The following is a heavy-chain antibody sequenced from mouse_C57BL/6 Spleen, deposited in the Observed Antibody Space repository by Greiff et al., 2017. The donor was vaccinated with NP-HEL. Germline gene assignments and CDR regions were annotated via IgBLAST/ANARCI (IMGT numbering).Heavy chain of an antibody. Sequence: QVQLQQSGAELVRPGTSVKLSCKASGYTFTSYWMHWVKQRPGQGLEWIGVIDPSDSYTNYNQKFKGKATLTVDTSSSTAYMQLSSLTSEDSAVYYCASTGTGAYWGQGTLVTVSA. CDR1: GYTFTSYW. CDR2: IDPSDSYT. D-gene: IGHD4-1*02. CDR3: ASTGTGAY. V-gene: IGHV1-59*01. J-gene: IGHJ3*01.